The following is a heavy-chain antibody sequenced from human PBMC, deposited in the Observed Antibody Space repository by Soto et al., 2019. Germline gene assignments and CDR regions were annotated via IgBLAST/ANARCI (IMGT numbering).Heavy chain of an antibody. CDR3: AREGPAPYYYYGMDV. V-gene: IGHV1-18*01. J-gene: IGHJ6*02. CDR1: GYSFTTYG. Sequence: QVQLVQSRGEVKKPGASVKVSCKTSGYSFTTYGISWVRQAPGQGLEWMGWISGYNGNTNYAQKLKGRLTMTTDTSRSTAYMELRGLTSDDTAVYYCAREGPAPYYYYGMDVWGQGSTVTVSS. CDR2: ISGYNGNT.